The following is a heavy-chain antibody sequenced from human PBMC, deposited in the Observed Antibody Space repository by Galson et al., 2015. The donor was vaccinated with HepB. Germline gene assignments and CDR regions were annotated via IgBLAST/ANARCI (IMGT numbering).Heavy chain of an antibody. Sequence: SLRLSCAASGFAFNRYGMHWVRQAPGKGLEWLAVISYEGNQKYYSESAKGRFTISRDNSRNTVYLQMSSPRIEDTAVYYCAKDGYYYGSGYFQMDYWGQGTLVTVSS. D-gene: IGHD3-10*01. V-gene: IGHV3-30*18. CDR2: ISYEGNQK. CDR1: GFAFNRYG. J-gene: IGHJ4*02. CDR3: AKDGYYYGSGYFQMDY.